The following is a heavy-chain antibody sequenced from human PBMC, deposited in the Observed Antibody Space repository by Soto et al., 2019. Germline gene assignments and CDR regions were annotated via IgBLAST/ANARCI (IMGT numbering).Heavy chain of an antibody. CDR3: AKMEGMDPWAYSFDY. D-gene: IGHD2-2*03. CDR1: GFTFSDFA. V-gene: IGHV3-23*01. CDR2: IYGGGNGP. J-gene: IGHJ4*02. Sequence: EVQVLESGGGLVQPGGSLRLSCAATGFTFSDFAMSWVRQAPGKGLEWVSHIYGGGNGPHYADSVKGRVTISRDNSKNTLYLQMNSLRAEDTAVYYCAKMEGMDPWAYSFDYWGQGTLVTVSS.